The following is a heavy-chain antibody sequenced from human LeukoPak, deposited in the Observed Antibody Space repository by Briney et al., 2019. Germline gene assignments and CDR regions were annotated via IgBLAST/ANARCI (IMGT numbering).Heavy chain of an antibody. D-gene: IGHD6-13*01. Sequence: PSETLSLTCAVYGGSFSGYYWSWIRQPPGKGLEWIGEINHSGSTNYNPSLKSRVTISVDTSKNQFSLKLSSVTAADTAVYYCARHLSSSWSTINYWGQGTLVTVSS. V-gene: IGHV4-34*01. CDR2: INHSGST. J-gene: IGHJ4*02. CDR3: ARHLSSSWSTINY. CDR1: GGSFSGYY.